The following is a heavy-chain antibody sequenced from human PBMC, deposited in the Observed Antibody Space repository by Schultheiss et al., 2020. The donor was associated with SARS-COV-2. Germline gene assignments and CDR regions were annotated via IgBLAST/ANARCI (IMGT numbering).Heavy chain of an antibody. Sequence: GGSLRLSCAASGFTVSSNYMSWVRQAPGKGLEWVAVISYDGSNKYYADSVKGRFTISRDNSKNTLYLQMNSLRAEDTAVYYCAKALKRDWFTAFDIWGQGTVITVAT. J-gene: IGHJ3*02. V-gene: IGHV3-30*18. CDR1: GFTVSSNY. CDR3: AKALKRDWFTAFDI. CDR2: ISYDGSNK. D-gene: IGHD3/OR15-3a*01.